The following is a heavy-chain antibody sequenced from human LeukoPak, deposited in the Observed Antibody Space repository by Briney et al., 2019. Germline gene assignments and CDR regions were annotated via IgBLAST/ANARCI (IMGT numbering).Heavy chain of an antibody. D-gene: IGHD1-1*01. CDR2: IYYSGST. V-gene: IGHV4-59*01. J-gene: IGHJ5*02. CDR1: GGSISSYY. Sequence: SSETLSLTCTVSGGSISSYYWSWIVQPPGKGLEWIGYIYYSGSTNYNPSLKSRVTISVDTSKNQFSLKLTSATAADTAVYYCARSTGFDYGFGWFDPWCQGTLVTVSS. CDR3: ARSTGFDYGFGWFDP.